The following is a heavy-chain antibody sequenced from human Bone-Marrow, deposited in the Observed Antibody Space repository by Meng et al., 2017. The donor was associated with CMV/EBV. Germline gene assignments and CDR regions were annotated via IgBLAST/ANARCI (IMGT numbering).Heavy chain of an antibody. J-gene: IGHJ3*01. V-gene: IGHV3-7*01. Sequence: GESLKISCAASGFTFSRYWMSWVRQAPGKGLEWVANINEDGSKQYYVDSVKGRFTISRDNAKNSLYLQMNSLRAEDTAVYYCGRSYWNAFDLWGQGTMVTGSS. D-gene: IGHD1-26*01. CDR2: INEDGSKQ. CDR3: GRSYWNAFDL. CDR1: GFTFSRYW.